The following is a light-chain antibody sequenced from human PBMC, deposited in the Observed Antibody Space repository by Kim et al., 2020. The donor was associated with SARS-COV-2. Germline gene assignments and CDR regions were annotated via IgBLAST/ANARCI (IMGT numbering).Light chain of an antibody. V-gene: IGKV2-28*01. CDR2: LGS. CDR1: QSLVYSNGYNY. J-gene: IGKJ2*01. Sequence: DIVVTQSPLSLPVTPGEPASISCRSSQSLVYSNGYNYLDWYLQKPGQSPQLLIYLGSNRASGVPDRFSGSGSGTDFTLKISRVEAEDVGVYYCMQAVQAPRTFGQGTKLEI. CDR3: MQAVQAPRT.